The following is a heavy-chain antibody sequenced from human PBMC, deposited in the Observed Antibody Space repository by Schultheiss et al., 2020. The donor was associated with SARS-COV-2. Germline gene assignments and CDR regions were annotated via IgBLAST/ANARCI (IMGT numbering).Heavy chain of an antibody. V-gene: IGHV3-30*18. CDR2: ISSDGSNQ. CDR3: AKDRIGVAGFIDY. Sequence: GGSLRLSCTASGFTVSRKDISWVRQTPGKGLEWVTFISSDGSNQYNGDSVKGRFTISRDNSRNTLYLHMNSLRVEDTAVYYCAKDRIGVAGFIDYWGQGTLVTVSS. D-gene: IGHD6-19*01. J-gene: IGHJ4*02. CDR1: GFTVSRKD.